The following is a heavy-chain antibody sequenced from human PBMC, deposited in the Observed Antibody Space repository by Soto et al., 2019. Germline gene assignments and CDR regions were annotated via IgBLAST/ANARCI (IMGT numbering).Heavy chain of an antibody. CDR2: ISSSSSYI. J-gene: IGHJ3*02. V-gene: IGHV3-21*01. Sequence: GGSLRLSCAASGFTFSSYSMNWVRQAPGKGLEWVSSISSSSSYIYYADSVKGRFTISRDNAKNSLYLQMNSLRAEDTAVYYCARDRLDYYDSSGRTRGAFDIWGQGTTGTV. CDR3: ARDRLDYYDSSGRTRGAFDI. D-gene: IGHD3-22*01. CDR1: GFTFSSYS.